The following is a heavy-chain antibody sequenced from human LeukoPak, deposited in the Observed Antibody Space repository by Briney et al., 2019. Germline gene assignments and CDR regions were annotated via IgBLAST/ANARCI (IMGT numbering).Heavy chain of an antibody. CDR1: GASISSSHY. CDR3: AKHSFYSTAYNWFDP. J-gene: IGHJ5*02. Sequence: SETLSLTCTVSGASISSSHYWGWIRQPPGKGLEWIGSMYHSGSTYYNPSLKSRVTISADTSNKQFSLQLSSVTAADTAVYYCAKHSFYSTAYNWFDPWGLGTLVTVSS. CDR2: MYHSGST. V-gene: IGHV4-39*01. D-gene: IGHD4-11*01.